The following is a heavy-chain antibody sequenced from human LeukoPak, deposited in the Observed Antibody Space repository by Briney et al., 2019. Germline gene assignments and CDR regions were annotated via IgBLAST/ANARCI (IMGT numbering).Heavy chain of an antibody. CDR2: INPHSGGT. D-gene: IGHD1-26*01. V-gene: IGHV1-2*02. CDR3: ASVLNTPRSN. J-gene: IGHJ4*02. Sequence: PGGSLRLSCAASGFTFSDYYIHWVRQAPGQGLEWMGWINPHSGGTKYAQKFQGRVTMTRDTSITTAYMELDRLRSDDTAVYYCASVLNTPRSNWGQGTLVTVSS. CDR1: GFTFSDYY.